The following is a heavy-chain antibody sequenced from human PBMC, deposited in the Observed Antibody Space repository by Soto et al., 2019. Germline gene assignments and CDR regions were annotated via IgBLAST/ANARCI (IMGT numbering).Heavy chain of an antibody. CDR2: IYYSGST. Sequence: PSETLSLTCTVSGGSISSGDYYWSWIRQPPGKGLEWIGYIYYSGSTYYNPSLKSRVTISVDTSKNQFSLKLSSVPAADTAVYYCARLRYYYDSSGYYSHWYFDLWGRGTLVTSPQ. V-gene: IGHV4-30-4*01. CDR1: GGSISSGDYY. D-gene: IGHD3-22*01. CDR3: ARLRYYYDSSGYYSHWYFDL. J-gene: IGHJ2*01.